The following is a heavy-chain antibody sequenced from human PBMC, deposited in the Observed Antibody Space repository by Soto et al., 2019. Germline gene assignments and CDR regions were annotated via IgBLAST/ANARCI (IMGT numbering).Heavy chain of an antibody. CDR2: IYYSGST. J-gene: IGHJ4*02. CDR1: GGSISSYY. V-gene: IGHV4-59*08. D-gene: IGHD3-3*01. Sequence: SETLSLTCTVSGGSISSYYWSWIRQPPGKGLEWIGYIYYSGSTNYNPSLKSRVTISVDTSKNQFSLKLSSVTAADTAVYYCAGSYDFWSGLGLYYFDYWGQGTLVTVSS. CDR3: AGSYDFWSGLGLYYFDY.